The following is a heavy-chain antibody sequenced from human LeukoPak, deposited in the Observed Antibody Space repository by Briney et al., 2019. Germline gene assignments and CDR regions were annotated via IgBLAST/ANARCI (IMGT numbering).Heavy chain of an antibody. CDR2: INPSGGNT. CDR3: ARVRDGYNDAYDI. CDR1: GYTFTNYY. J-gene: IGHJ3*02. Sequence: ASVKVSCKASGYTFTNYYIHWVRQAPGQGREWMGLINPSGGNTNYAQNFQGRVTMTRDTSTSTVYMGLSSLRSEDTAVYYCARVRDGYNDAYDIWGQGTMVTVPS. V-gene: IGHV1-46*01. D-gene: IGHD5-24*01.